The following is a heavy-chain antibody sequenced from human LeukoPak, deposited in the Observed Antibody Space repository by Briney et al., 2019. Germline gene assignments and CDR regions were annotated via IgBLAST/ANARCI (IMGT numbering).Heavy chain of an antibody. CDR1: GFTFSSDW. D-gene: IGHD3-10*01. V-gene: IGHV4-34*01. CDR3: ARPRLLFGSGPILV. Sequence: GSLRLSCAASGFTFSSDWMIWVRQTPGKGLEWIGEFSHTGSPIYNPSLKSRVNISIDTSKNQFSLRLTSVTAADTAVYFCARPRLLFGSGPILVWGQGTLVTVSS. J-gene: IGHJ4*02. CDR2: FSHTGSP.